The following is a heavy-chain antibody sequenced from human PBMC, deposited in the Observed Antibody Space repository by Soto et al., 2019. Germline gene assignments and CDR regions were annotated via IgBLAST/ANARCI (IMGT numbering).Heavy chain of an antibody. V-gene: IGHV3-23*01. CDR3: AKPLPVY. Sequence: GGSLRLSCAASGFTFSSYAMTWVRQAPGKGLEYVSTLSGSGVNAYYADSVKGRFTISRDNSKNTLYLQMNSLRVEDTAIYYCAKPLPVYWGQGTQVTVSS. CDR2: LSGSGVNA. CDR1: GFTFSSYA. J-gene: IGHJ4*02.